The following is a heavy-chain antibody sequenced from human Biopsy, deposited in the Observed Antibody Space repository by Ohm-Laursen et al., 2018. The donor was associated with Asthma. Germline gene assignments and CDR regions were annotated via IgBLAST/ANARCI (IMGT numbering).Heavy chain of an antibody. J-gene: IGHJ4*02. CDR1: AFTVSRDH. Sequence: GSLRLSCTASAFTVSRDHMFWVRQAPGKGLAWVSVIYSGGTSHTADSVRGRFTISRDFSKNTLHLQMHSLRVEDTAVYYCARGDSSGWSHYYFDYWGQGTLVTVSS. D-gene: IGHD6-19*01. CDR3: ARGDSSGWSHYYFDY. CDR2: IYSGGTS. V-gene: IGHV3-53*01.